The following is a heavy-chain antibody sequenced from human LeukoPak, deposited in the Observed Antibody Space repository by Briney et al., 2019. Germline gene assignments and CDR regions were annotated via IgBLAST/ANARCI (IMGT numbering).Heavy chain of an antibody. CDR1: RFTFSSYG. J-gene: IGHJ4*02. V-gene: IGHV3-23*01. D-gene: IGHD3-22*01. Sequence: GGSLRLSCAASRFTFSSYGMSWVRQAPGKGLEWVSAISGSGASTYYADSVKGRFTISRDNSKNTLYLQMSSLRAEDTAVYYCAKDVLLDYYDNSGYFDYCGQGTLVTVSS. CDR2: ISGSGAST. CDR3: AKDVLLDYYDNSGYFDY.